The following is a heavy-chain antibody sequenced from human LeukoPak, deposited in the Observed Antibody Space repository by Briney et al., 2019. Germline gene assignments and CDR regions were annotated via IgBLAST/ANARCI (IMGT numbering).Heavy chain of an antibody. CDR2: IKQDGSEK. CDR1: GFTFSSYW. J-gene: IGHJ4*02. D-gene: IGHD6-19*01. V-gene: IGHV3-7*01. Sequence: GGSLRLSCAASGFTFSSYWMSWVRQAPGKGLEWVANIKQDGSEKYYVDSVKGRFTISRDNAKNSLYLQMNSLRAEDTAVYYCARAKASRAVAGTVDYWGQGTLVTVSS. CDR3: ARAKASRAVAGTVDY.